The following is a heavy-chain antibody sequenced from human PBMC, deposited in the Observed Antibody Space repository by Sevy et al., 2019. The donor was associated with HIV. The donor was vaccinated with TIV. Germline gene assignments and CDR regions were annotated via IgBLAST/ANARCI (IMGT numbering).Heavy chain of an antibody. V-gene: IGHV3-23*01. CDR2: ISVNGGST. D-gene: IGHD5-12*01. J-gene: IGHJ4*02. CDR1: GFIFSNFA. Sequence: GGSLRLSCAASGFIFSNFAMSWVRQAPGKGLEWVSGISVNGGSTYYADSVRGRFTISRDNAKNTLYLQMNSLRAEDTAVYYCAKGPYIGYDSNYFASWGQGTLVTVSS. CDR3: AKGPYIGYDSNYFAS.